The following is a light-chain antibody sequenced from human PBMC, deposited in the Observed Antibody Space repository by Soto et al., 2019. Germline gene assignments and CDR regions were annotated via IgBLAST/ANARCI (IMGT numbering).Light chain of an antibody. Sequence: IVMSKSPAALSVSPGERATLSCRASQSVSSNLAWYQQTPGQAPRLLIYGASTRATGIPARFSGSGSGTEFTLTISSLQSEDFAVYYCQQYNNWPPWTFGQGTKV. CDR2: GAS. CDR3: QQYNNWPPWT. J-gene: IGKJ1*01. CDR1: QSVSSN. V-gene: IGKV3-15*01.